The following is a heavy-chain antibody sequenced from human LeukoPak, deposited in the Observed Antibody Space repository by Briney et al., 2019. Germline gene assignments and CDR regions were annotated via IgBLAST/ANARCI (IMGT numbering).Heavy chain of an antibody. J-gene: IGHJ4*02. CDR3: ARDLGVATIRDYFDH. CDR1: GYTFTGYY. D-gene: IGHD5-12*01. V-gene: IGHV1-2*02. CDR2: TNPKSGGT. Sequence: GASVKVSCKASGYTFTGYYMHWVRQAPGRGLEWMGWTNPKSGGTNYAQKFQGRVTMTRDTSISTAYMELSSLRSDDTAVYYCARDLGVATIRDYFDHWGQGTLVTVSS.